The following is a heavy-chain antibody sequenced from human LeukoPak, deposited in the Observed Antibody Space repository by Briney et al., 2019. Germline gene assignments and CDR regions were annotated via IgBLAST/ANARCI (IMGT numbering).Heavy chain of an antibody. CDR2: VYYTGIT. V-gene: IGHV4-61*01. Sequence: SETLFLTCTVSGGSISSGSFYWSWIRQPPGKGLEWLGYVYYTGITNYKSSLKSRVTISVDTSMNQFSLKLRSVTAADTAVYYCARDRGGATASMDVWGQGTTVTVSS. CDR1: GGSISSGSFY. CDR3: ARDRGGATASMDV. D-gene: IGHD2-21*01. J-gene: IGHJ6*02.